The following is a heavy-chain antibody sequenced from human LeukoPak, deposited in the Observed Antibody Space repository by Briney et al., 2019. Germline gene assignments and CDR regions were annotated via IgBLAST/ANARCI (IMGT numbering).Heavy chain of an antibody. CDR1: GFTFSSYW. D-gene: IGHD6-13*01. CDR2: IKQDGSEK. V-gene: IGHV3-7*01. J-gene: IGHJ4*02. Sequence: GGTLRLSCAASGFTFSSYWMSWVRQAPGKGPEWVANIKQDGSEKYYVDSVKGRFTISRDNAKNSLYLQMNSLRAEDTAVYYCARLGGQQLVPGQEFDYWGQGTLVTVSS. CDR3: ARLGGQQLVPGQEFDY.